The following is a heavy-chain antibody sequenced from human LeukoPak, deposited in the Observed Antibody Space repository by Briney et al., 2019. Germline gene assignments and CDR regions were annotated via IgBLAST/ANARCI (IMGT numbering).Heavy chain of an antibody. D-gene: IGHD3-3*01. CDR3: ARIRGDYDCWSGSPHNWFDP. J-gene: IGHJ5*02. V-gene: IGHV1-46*01. Sequence: ASVKVSCKASGYTFTSYYMHWVRQAPGQGLEWMGIINPSGGSTSYAQKFQGRVTMTRDMSTSTVYMELRSLRSDDTAVYYCARIRGDYDCWSGSPHNWFDPWGQGTLVTVSS. CDR1: GYTFTSYY. CDR2: INPSGGST.